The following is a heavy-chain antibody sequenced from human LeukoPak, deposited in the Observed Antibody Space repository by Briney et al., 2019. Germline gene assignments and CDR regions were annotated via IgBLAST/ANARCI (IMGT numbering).Heavy chain of an antibody. D-gene: IGHD3-22*01. CDR3: ARGGEAYYYDSSGISNWFDP. CDR2: MNPNSGNT. V-gene: IGHV1-8*01. J-gene: IGHJ5*02. CDR1: GYTFTSYD. Sequence: ASVKVSCKASGYTFTSYDINWVRQATGQGLEWMGWMNPNSGNTGYAQKFQGRVTITRNTSISTAYMELSSLRSEDTAVYYCARGGEAYYYDSSGISNWFDPWGQGTLVTVSS.